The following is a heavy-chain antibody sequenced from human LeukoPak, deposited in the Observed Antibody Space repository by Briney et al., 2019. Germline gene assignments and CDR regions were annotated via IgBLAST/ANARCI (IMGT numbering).Heavy chain of an antibody. CDR2: ISYDGSNK. CDR1: GFTFSSYA. Sequence: GGSLRLSCSASGFTFSSYAMHWVRQAPGKGVEWVAVISYDGSNKYYADSVKGRFTISRDNSKNTLYLQMNSLRAEDTAVYYCARDPSWHGSGWYAYWDYWGQGTLVTVSS. D-gene: IGHD6-19*01. J-gene: IGHJ4*02. CDR3: ARDPSWHGSGWYAYWDY. V-gene: IGHV3-30-3*01.